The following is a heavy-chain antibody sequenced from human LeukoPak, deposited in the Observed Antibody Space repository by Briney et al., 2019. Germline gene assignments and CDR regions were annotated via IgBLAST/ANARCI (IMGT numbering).Heavy chain of an antibody. J-gene: IGHJ4*02. V-gene: IGHV5-51*01. CDR1: GYSFASYW. Sequence: GESLKISCKGSGYSFASYWIAWVRQMPGKGLEWMGIIYPGDSDTRYSPSFQGQVTISADKSISTAYLQWSSLKASDTAIYYCAKQWGDCSSTSCYSAYWGQGTLVTVSS. CDR3: AKQWGDCSSTSCYSAY. CDR2: IYPGDSDT. D-gene: IGHD2-2*01.